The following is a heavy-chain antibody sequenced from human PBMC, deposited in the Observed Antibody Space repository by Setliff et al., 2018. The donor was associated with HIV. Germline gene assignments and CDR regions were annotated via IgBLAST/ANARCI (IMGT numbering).Heavy chain of an antibody. Sequence: ASVKVSCKASGYTFTSYDINWVRQATGQGLEWLGWISAYNGDTNYAQKLQGRVTMTTDSSTNTAYMELRSLRSDDTAVYYCARGHSSSWTGWFDPWGQGTLVTVSS. V-gene: IGHV1-18*01. CDR3: ARGHSSSWTGWFDP. CDR1: GYTFTSYD. D-gene: IGHD6-13*01. CDR2: ISAYNGDT. J-gene: IGHJ5*02.